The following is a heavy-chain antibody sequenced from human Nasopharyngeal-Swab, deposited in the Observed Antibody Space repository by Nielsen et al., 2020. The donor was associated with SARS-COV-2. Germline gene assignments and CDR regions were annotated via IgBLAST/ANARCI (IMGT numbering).Heavy chain of an antibody. CDR1: GFTVSSNY. CDR3: ARAFPGSSGWYPFDY. Sequence: GGSLRLSCAASGFTVSSNYMSWVRQAPGKGLEWVSVIYSGGSTYYADSVKGRFTISRDNAKNSLYLQMNSLRAEDTAVYYCARAFPGSSGWYPFDYWGQGTLVTVSS. CDR2: IYSGGST. V-gene: IGHV3-53*01. D-gene: IGHD6-19*01. J-gene: IGHJ4*02.